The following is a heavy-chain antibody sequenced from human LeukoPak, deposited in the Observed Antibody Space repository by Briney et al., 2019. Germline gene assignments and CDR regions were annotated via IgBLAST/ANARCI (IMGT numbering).Heavy chain of an antibody. CDR2: ISYDGSNK. V-gene: IGHV3-30*04. D-gene: IGHD4-23*01. Sequence: GGSLRLSCAASGFTFSSYAMHWVRQAPGKGLEWVAVISYDGSNKYYADSVKGRFTISRDYSKNTLYLQMNSLRAEDTAVYYCARDTTVVTTPGYYGMDVWGQGTTVTVSS. CDR3: ARDTTVVTTPGYYGMDV. CDR1: GFTFSSYA. J-gene: IGHJ6*02.